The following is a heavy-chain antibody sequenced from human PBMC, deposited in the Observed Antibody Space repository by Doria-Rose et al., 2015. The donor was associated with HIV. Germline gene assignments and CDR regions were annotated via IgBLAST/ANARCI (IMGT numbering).Heavy chain of an antibody. CDR3: TRGVRQLVYYYYMDV. V-gene: IGHV4-34*01. D-gene: IGHD3-10*01. J-gene: IGHJ6*03. CDR1: GGSFSGYY. Sequence: GGSFSGYYWTWLRQPPGNGLEWIGEINYSGTTRYNPSLKSRATISVDTSKNQFSLNLTSVTAADTAVYYCTRGVRQLVYYYYMDVWAKGTTVTV. CDR2: INYSGTT.